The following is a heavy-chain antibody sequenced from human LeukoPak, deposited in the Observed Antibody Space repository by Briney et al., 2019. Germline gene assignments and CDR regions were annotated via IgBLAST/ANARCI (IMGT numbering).Heavy chain of an antibody. V-gene: IGHV4-38-2*01. CDR2: IYHSGST. Sequence: PSETLSLTCAVSGYSISSGYYWGWIRQPPGKGLEWIGSIYHSGSTNYNPSLKSRVTISVDTSKNQFSLKLSSVTAADTAVYYCARGQWLRALDYWGQGTLVTVSS. CDR1: GYSISSGYY. J-gene: IGHJ4*02. CDR3: ARGQWLRALDY. D-gene: IGHD5-12*01.